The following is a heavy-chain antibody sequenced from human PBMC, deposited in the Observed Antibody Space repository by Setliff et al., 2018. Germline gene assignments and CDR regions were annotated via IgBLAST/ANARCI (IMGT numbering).Heavy chain of an antibody. Sequence: GESLKISCKGSGYSFSTCWIGWVRQMPGKGLEWMGIIYPGDSITRYSPSFQGQVTISVDKSINTAYLQWRSLRASDTAIYYCARHPYYYGSGTYLDNNNRWFDPWGQGTLVTVSS. J-gene: IGHJ5*02. CDR3: ARHPYYYGSGTYLDNNNRWFDP. V-gene: IGHV5-51*01. D-gene: IGHD3-10*01. CDR2: IYPGDSIT. CDR1: GYSFSTCW.